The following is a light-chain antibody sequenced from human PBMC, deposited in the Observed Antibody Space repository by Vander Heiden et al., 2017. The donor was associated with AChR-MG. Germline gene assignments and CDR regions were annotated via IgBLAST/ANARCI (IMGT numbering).Light chain of an antibody. V-gene: IGKV1-6*01. J-gene: IGKJ1*01. CDR1: QGIRND. Sequence: IQMTQSPSSLSASVGDRVTITCRASQGIRNDLDWYQQKPGNAPKLLIYGASSLQSGVPSRFSGSGSGTDFTLTISSLQPEDFATYYCRQDYNFPRTFGQGTKVEIK. CDR3: RQDYNFPRT. CDR2: GAS.